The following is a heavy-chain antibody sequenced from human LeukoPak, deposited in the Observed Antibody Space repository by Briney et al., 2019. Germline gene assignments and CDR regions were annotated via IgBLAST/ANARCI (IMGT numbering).Heavy chain of an antibody. CDR2: ISGSGSST. J-gene: IGHJ4*02. CDR1: GFTFSSYG. D-gene: IGHD5-12*01. CDR3: AKLAGYTGYARTDY. Sequence: PRGSLRLSCAASGFTFSSYGMSWVRQAPGKRLECVSGISGSGSSTYYPASVKGRFTISRDNSKNTVFLQMSSLRAEDTALYYCAKLAGYTGYARTDYWGQGTLVTVSS. V-gene: IGHV3-23*01.